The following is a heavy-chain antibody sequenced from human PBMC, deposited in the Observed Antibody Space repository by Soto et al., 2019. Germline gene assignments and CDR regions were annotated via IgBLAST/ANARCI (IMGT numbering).Heavy chain of an antibody. CDR1: GNPFTRHD. CDR2: TNPNSGNI. Sequence: ISSKAPGNPFTRHDINWVRKANGHRLEWMGWTNPNSGNIGYAQKFQGRVTMTRDTGIRAAYMEVSRLRSDDTAVYYCARGRASGSYYLLDYWGQGTLVTVSS. J-gene: IGHJ4*02. CDR3: ARGRASGSYYLLDY. D-gene: IGHD3-10*01. V-gene: IGHV1-8*01.